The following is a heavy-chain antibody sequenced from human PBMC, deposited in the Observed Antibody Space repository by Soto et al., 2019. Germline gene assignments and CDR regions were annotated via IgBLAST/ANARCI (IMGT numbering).Heavy chain of an antibody. CDR3: ARPKYGETYFDS. V-gene: IGHV1-2*02. Sequence: QVQMVQSGAEVKRPGASVKVSCKASGYTFTDHNIHWLRQAPGQSLEWMGWINPYSGGTHFARKFQDRVTMARDTSVSTAYMELSSLKSDDTAVYYCARPKYGETYFDSWGQGTVVTVSS. CDR1: GYTFTDHN. J-gene: IGHJ4*02. D-gene: IGHD2-21*01. CDR2: INPYSGGT.